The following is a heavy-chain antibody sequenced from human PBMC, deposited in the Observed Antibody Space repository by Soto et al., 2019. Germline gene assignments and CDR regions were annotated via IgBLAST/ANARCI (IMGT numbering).Heavy chain of an antibody. CDR3: AKDARVDELEYVDN. J-gene: IGHJ4*02. V-gene: IGHV3-30*01. CDR2: IGSDGTHT. CDR1: GFIIAACA. Sequence: PGGSLRLSCAASGFIIAACAIHWIRQAPGKGLEWVAVIGSDGTHTYYGDSVQGRFTISRDTSPNMVFLQMNGLPADDTARNYFAKDARVDELEYVDNGGQGTPVTVSS. D-gene: IGHD1-1*01.